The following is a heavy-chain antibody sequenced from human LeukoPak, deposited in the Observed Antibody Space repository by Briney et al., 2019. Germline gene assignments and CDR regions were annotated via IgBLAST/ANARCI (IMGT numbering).Heavy chain of an antibody. V-gene: IGHV3-23*01. D-gene: IGHD2/OR15-2a*01. J-gene: IGHJ4*02. CDR3: VKHEIPDYFYFEY. CDR2: ISGNGGTT. Sequence: LAGGSLRLSCAASGFTFSVYAMSWVRQAPGKGLEWVSAISGNGGTTYYADSVKGRFTISRDNSKNTLYLQMNSLRAEDTAVYYCVKHEIPDYFYFEYWGQGALVTVSS. CDR1: GFTFSVYA.